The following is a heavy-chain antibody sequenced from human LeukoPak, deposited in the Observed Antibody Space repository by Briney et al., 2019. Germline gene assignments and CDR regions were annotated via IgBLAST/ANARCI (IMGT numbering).Heavy chain of an antibody. CDR3: ARDHDCNDGVNDY. CDR2: ISTSGAYI. J-gene: IGHJ4*01. CDR1: GFAFSSYN. D-gene: IGHD1-1*01. V-gene: IGHV3-21*01. Sequence: PGGSLRLFCAASGFAFSSYNMNWARQAPGKGLECVSSISTSGAYIYYADSVNGRFNISRDNVRSSLYRLMNSLRAEDTSVYYCARDHDCNDGVNDYWGQGTLVTVSS.